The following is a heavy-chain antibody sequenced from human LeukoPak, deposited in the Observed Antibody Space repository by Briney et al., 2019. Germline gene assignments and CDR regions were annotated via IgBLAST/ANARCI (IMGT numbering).Heavy chain of an antibody. J-gene: IGHJ4*02. CDR2: IYTSGST. D-gene: IGHD7-27*01. CDR3: ANSVRVRTGYFDY. V-gene: IGHV4-61*02. Sequence: SQTLSLTCTVSGGSISSGSYYWSWIRQPAGKGLEWIGRIYTSGSTNYNPSLKSRVTISVDTSKNQFSLKLSSVTAADTAVYYCANSVRVRTGYFDYWGQGTLVTVSS. CDR1: GGSISSGSYY.